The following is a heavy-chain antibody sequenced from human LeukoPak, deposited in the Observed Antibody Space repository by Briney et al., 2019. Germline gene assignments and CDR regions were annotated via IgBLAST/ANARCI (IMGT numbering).Heavy chain of an antibody. CDR3: ARGQQLVFGWFDP. CDR2: IYPGDSDT. D-gene: IGHD6-13*01. Sequence: GESLQISCKGSGSSFTSYWIGWVRQLPGKGLEWMGIIYPGDSDTRYSPSFQGQVTISADKSISTAYLQWSSLNASDTAMYYCARGQQLVFGWFDPWGQGTLVTVSS. CDR1: GSSFTSYW. J-gene: IGHJ5*02. V-gene: IGHV5-51*01.